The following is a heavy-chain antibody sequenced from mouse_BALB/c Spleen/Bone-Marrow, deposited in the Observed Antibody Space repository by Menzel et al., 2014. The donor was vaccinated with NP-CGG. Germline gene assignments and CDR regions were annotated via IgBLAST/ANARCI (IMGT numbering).Heavy chain of an antibody. CDR3: AREGYGSSYGFAY. Sequence: VQLKHSGPELVKPGASMKISCKASGYSFTGYTMNWVKQSHGKNLEWIGLINPYNDGTSYNQKFKGKATLTVDKSSSTAYMELLSLTSEDSAVYYCAREGYGSSYGFAYWGQGTLVTVSA. CDR1: GYSFTGYT. V-gene: IGHV1-26*01. CDR2: INPYNDGT. D-gene: IGHD1-1*01. J-gene: IGHJ3*01.